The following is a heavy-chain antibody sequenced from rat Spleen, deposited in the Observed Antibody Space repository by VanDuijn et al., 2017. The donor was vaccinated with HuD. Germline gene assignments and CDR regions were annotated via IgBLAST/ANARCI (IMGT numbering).Heavy chain of an antibody. CDR1: GFTFSSFP. J-gene: IGHJ3*01. D-gene: IGHD1-11*01. V-gene: IGHV5-46*01. CDR2: ISSGGGGT. Sequence: EVQLVESGGGLVQPGRSLKLSCAASGFTFSSFPMAWVRQAPKKGLEWVASISSGGGGTYYPDSVKGRFTISRDNAKSSLYLQMDSLRSDDTATYYCTRHGGLRNWFAFWGQGTLVTVSS. CDR3: TRHGGLRNWFAF.